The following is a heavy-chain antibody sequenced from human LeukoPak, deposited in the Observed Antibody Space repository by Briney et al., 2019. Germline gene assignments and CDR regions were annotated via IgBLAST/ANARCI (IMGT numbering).Heavy chain of an antibody. D-gene: IGHD6-19*01. CDR1: GFTFSDYY. CDR3: ARAGGGSGWYKRYYGMDV. J-gene: IGHJ6*04. CDR2: ISSSSSYT. V-gene: IGHV3-11*06. Sequence: GGSLRLSCAASGFTFSDYYMSWIRQAPGKGLEWVSYISSSSSYTNYTDSVKGRFTISRDNAKNSLYLQMNSQRAEDTAVYYCARAGGGSGWYKRYYGMDVWGKGTTVTVSS.